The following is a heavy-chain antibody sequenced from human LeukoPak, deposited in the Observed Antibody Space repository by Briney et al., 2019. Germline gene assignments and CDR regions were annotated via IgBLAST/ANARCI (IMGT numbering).Heavy chain of an antibody. D-gene: IGHD3-3*01. J-gene: IGHJ5*02. CDR1: GGSISSYY. Sequence: PSETLSLTCTVSGGSISSYYWSWIRQPPGKGLEWIGYIYYSGSTNYNPSLKSRVTISVDTSKNQFSLKLSSVTAADTAVYYCARDLYDFWSGSPLNWFDPWGQGTLVTVSS. CDR3: ARDLYDFWSGSPLNWFDP. CDR2: IYYSGST. V-gene: IGHV4-59*12.